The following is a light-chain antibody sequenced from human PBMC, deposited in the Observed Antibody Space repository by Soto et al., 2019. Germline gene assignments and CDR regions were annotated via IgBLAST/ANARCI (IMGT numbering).Light chain of an antibody. CDR3: QQYYSTLLLT. V-gene: IGKV4-1*01. CDR1: QSVLYSSNNRNY. J-gene: IGKJ4*01. Sequence: DIVMTQSPDSLAVSLGERGTINCKSSQSVLYSSNNRNYLAWYQQKPGQPPKLLIYWASTRESGVPDRFSGSGSGTDFTLTISSLQAEDVAVYYCQQYYSTLLLTFGGGTKVEIK. CDR2: WAS.